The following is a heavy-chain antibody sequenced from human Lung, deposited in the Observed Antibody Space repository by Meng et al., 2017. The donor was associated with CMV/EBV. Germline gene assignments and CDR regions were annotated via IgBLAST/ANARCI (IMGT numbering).Heavy chain of an antibody. Sequence: SVKVSXXASGYTFSSYDITWVRQAPGQGLEWMGLISDYNGNTKYAEKFQDRVTMTTDTSTNKAYMELRSLTSDDTAMYYCARDAPCNTISGVGLCCLDVWGQGXTVTVSS. CDR2: ISDYNGNT. CDR1: GYTFSSYD. CDR3: ARDAPCNTISGVGLCCLDV. V-gene: IGHV1-18*01. J-gene: IGHJ6*02. D-gene: IGHD3-3*01.